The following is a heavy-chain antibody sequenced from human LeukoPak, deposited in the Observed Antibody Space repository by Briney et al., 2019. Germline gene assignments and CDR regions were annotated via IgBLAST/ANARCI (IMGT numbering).Heavy chain of an antibody. Sequence: GASVKVSCKASGYTFTGYYMHWARQAPGQGLEWMGRINPNNGATNYAQKFQGRVTITGDTSISTAYMELSSLRSDDTAVYYCTRESGSYHGNDYWGQGTLVTVSS. J-gene: IGHJ4*02. CDR1: GYTFTGYY. D-gene: IGHD1-26*01. CDR2: INPNNGAT. CDR3: TRESGSYHGNDY. V-gene: IGHV1-2*02.